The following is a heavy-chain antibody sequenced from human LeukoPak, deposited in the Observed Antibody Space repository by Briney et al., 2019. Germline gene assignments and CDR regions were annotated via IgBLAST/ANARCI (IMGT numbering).Heavy chain of an antibody. Sequence: SETLSLTCTVSGGSISGGGYYWRWIRQHPGKGLEWIGHIYYSGSTYYNAPLKSRVTISVDTSKNQISLKLSSVTAADTAIYYCARDRYDGSPFDYWGQGTLVTVSS. CDR1: GGSISGGGYY. J-gene: IGHJ4*02. CDR3: ARDRYDGSPFDY. D-gene: IGHD3-10*01. V-gene: IGHV4-31*03. CDR2: IYYSGST.